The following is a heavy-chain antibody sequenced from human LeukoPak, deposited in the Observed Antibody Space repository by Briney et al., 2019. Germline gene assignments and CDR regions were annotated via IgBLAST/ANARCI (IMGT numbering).Heavy chain of an antibody. V-gene: IGHV3-48*02. CDR1: GFTFSSYS. CDR3: ARSESRILEWLDRDHDAFDI. CDR2: ISSSSSTI. D-gene: IGHD3-3*01. Sequence: PGGSLRLSCAASGFTFSSYSMNWVRQAPGKGLEWVSYISSSSSTIYYADSVKGRFTISRDNAKNSLYLQMNSLRDEDTAVYYCARSESRILEWLDRDHDAFDIWGQGTMVTVSS. J-gene: IGHJ3*02.